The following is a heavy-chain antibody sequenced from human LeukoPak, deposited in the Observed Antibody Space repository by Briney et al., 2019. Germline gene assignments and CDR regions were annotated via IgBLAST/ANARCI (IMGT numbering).Heavy chain of an antibody. CDR2: IYSSGST. Sequence: SETLSLTCTVSGGSISSYYWSWIRQPPGKGLEWIGYIYSSGSTNYNPSLKSRVTISVDMSKNQFSLKLSSVTAADTAVYYCARMQQLVMDIDYWGQGTLVTVSS. V-gene: IGHV4-59*08. J-gene: IGHJ4*02. D-gene: IGHD6-6*01. CDR1: GGSISSYY. CDR3: ARMQQLVMDIDY.